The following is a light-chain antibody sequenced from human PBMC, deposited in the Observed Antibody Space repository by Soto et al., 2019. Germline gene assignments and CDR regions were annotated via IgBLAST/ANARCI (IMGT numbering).Light chain of an antibody. CDR2: GVS. CDR1: SSDIGGSNY. J-gene: IGLJ1*01. CDR3: YSSRSSSSTFYV. Sequence: QSVLTQPASVSGSPGQSITISCAGTSSDIGGSNYVSWYQQHPGKAPKLMIYGVSNRPSGVSNRCSGSKSGNTASLTISGLQAEDEADYFCYSSRSSSSTFYVFGTGTKLTVL. V-gene: IGLV2-14*03.